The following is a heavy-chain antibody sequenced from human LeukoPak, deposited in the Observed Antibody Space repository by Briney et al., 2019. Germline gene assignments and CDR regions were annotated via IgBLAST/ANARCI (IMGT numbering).Heavy chain of an antibody. CDR1: GGTFSSYA. CDR3: SRDLNCGGDCYRANNNDY. J-gene: IGHJ4*02. Sequence: GASVKVSCKASGGTFSSYAISWVRQAPGQGLEWMGGIIPIFGTANYAQKFQGRVTITADESTSTAYMELSSLRSEDTAVYYCSRDLNCGGDCYRANNNDYWGQGTLVTVSS. D-gene: IGHD2-21*02. V-gene: IGHV1-69*13. CDR2: IIPIFGTA.